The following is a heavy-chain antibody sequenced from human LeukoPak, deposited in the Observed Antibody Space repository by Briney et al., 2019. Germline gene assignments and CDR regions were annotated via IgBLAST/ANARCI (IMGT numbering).Heavy chain of an antibody. J-gene: IGHJ4*02. CDR3: ARLSGNYQNYFDF. Sequence: PGGSLRLSCAASGFTFRSYWMHWVRQDPGKGLVWISRINTDGSNTDYADSVKGRFTVSRDDAKNTLYLQMSSLRVEDTAVYYCARLSGNYQNYFDFWSQGTLVTVSS. D-gene: IGHD1-26*01. V-gene: IGHV3-74*01. CDR2: INTDGSNT. CDR1: GFTFRSYW.